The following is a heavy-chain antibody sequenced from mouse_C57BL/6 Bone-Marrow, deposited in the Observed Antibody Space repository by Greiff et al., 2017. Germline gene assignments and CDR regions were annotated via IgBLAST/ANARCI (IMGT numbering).Heavy chain of an antibody. V-gene: IGHV1-69*01. CDR2: IDPSDSYT. J-gene: IGHJ4*01. CDR1: GYTFTSYW. CDR3: ARTSLYYYGSSFYAMDY. D-gene: IGHD1-1*01. Sequence: QVQLQQPGAELVMPGASVKLSCKASGYTFTSYWMHWVKQRPGQGLEWIGEIDPSDSYTNYNQKFKGKSTLTVDKSSSTAYMQLRSLTSEVSAVYYCARTSLYYYGSSFYAMDYWGQGTSVTVSS.